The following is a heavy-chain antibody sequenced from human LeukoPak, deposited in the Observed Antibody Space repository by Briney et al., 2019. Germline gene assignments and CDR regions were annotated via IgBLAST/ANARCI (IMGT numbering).Heavy chain of an antibody. CDR2: INSDGSST. Sequence: GGSLRLSCAASGFTFDDYTMHWVRQAPGKGLVWVSCINSDGSSTSYADSVKGRFTISRDNGKNTLYLQMNSLRAEDTAVYYCARDGPGDYPIDYWGQGTLVTVSS. D-gene: IGHD4-17*01. J-gene: IGHJ4*02. CDR3: ARDGPGDYPIDY. V-gene: IGHV3-74*01. CDR1: GFTFDDYT.